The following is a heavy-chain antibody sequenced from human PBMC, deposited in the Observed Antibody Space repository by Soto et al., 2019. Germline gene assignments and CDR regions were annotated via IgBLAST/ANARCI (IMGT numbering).Heavy chain of an antibody. J-gene: IGHJ4*02. Sequence: GGSLRLSCVASGVTFSSYAMSWVRQAPGKGLEWVSAVSKSGLGTNYADFVKGRFTISRDNSKNTLYLQMNSLRAEDTSVYYCAKEGGLSGSYYISSSYYFDYWGQGTLVTVSS. CDR1: GVTFSSYA. CDR2: VSKSGLGT. CDR3: AKEGGLSGSYYISSSYYFDY. V-gene: IGHV3-23*01. D-gene: IGHD1-26*01.